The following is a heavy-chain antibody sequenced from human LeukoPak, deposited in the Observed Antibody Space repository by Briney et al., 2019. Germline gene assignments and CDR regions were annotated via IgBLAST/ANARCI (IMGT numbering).Heavy chain of an antibody. CDR2: IYTSGST. D-gene: IGHD3-22*01. CDR1: GGSISSYY. Sequence: SETLSLICTVSGGSISSYYWSWIRQPAGKGLEWIGRIYTSGSTNYNPSLKSRVTMSVDTSKNQFSLKLSSVTAADTAVYYCARAGHYYDSSGQYYFDYWGQGTLVTVSS. CDR3: ARAGHYYDSSGQYYFDY. J-gene: IGHJ4*02. V-gene: IGHV4-4*07.